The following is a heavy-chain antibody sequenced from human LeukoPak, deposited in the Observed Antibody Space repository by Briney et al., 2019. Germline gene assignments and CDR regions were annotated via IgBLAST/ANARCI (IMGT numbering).Heavy chain of an antibody. Sequence: KPSETLSLTCAVSGGSISSSSYYWGWIRQPPGKGLEWIGSIYYSGSTYYNPSLKSRVTISVDTSKNQFSLELSSVTAADTAVYYCARNDYYGSGSSIDYWGQGTLVTVSS. CDR1: GGSISSSSYY. D-gene: IGHD3-10*01. J-gene: IGHJ4*02. CDR2: IYYSGST. CDR3: ARNDYYGSGSSIDY. V-gene: IGHV4-39*01.